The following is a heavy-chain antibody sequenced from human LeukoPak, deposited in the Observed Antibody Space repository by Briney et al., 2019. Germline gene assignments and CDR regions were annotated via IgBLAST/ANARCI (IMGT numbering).Heavy chain of an antibody. CDR1: GFTFSSYA. CDR3: ATTNPRRLYYDFWSGYYM. V-gene: IGHV3-23*01. Sequence: GGSLRLSCAASGFTFSSYAMSWVRQAPGKGLEWVSAISGSGGSTYYADSVKGRFTISRDNSKNTLYLQMNSLRAEDTAVYYCATTNPRRLYYDFWSGYYMWGQGTLVTVSS. CDR2: ISGSGGST. D-gene: IGHD3-3*01. J-gene: IGHJ4*02.